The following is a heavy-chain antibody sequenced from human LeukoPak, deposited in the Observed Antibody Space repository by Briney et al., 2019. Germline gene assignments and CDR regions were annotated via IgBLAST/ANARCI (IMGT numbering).Heavy chain of an antibody. CDR2: IYYSGST. D-gene: IGHD1-26*01. V-gene: IGHV4-39*01. Sequence: PSETLSLTCTVSGGSISSSNYYWGWIRQPPGEGLEWIGYIYYSGSTYYNPSLKSRVTMSVDTSKNQFSLKLSSVTAADTAVYYCARYYSGSYVFDYWGQGALVTVSS. CDR1: GGSISSSNYY. CDR3: ARYYSGSYVFDY. J-gene: IGHJ4*02.